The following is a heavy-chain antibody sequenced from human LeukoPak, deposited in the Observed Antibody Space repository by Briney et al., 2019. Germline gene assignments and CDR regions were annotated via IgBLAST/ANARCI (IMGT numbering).Heavy chain of an antibody. CDR2: ISYDGSNK. CDR3: ARDLAATIAYLDY. J-gene: IGHJ4*02. Sequence: GGSLRLSCAASGFTFSSYGMHWVRQAPGKGLEWVAVISYDGSNKYYADSVKGRFTISRDNSKNTLYLQMNSLRAEDTAVYYCARDLAATIAYLDYWGQGTLVTVSS. D-gene: IGHD5-12*01. CDR1: GFTFSSYG. V-gene: IGHV3-30*03.